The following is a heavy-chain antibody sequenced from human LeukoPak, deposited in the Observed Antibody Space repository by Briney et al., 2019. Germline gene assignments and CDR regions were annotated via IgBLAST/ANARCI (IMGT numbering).Heavy chain of an antibody. Sequence: PGGSLRLSCATSGFTFSNAWMSWVRQAPGKGLEWIGRIKSNSDGGTTDYAAPVEGRFTISRDNAKNSLYLQMNSLRDEDTAVYYCARGGNIGYDYNAFDLWGQGAMVTVSS. CDR1: GFTFSNAW. CDR2: IKSNSDGGTT. CDR3: ARGGNIGYDYNAFDL. J-gene: IGHJ3*01. V-gene: IGHV3-15*01. D-gene: IGHD3-22*01.